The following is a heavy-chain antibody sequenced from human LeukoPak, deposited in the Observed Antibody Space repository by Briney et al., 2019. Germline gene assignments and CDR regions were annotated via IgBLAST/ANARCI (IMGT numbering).Heavy chain of an antibody. D-gene: IGHD6-13*01. CDR2: IHHSGST. CDR1: GYSISRGYF. J-gene: IGHJ5*02. Sequence: SEPLTLTCTVSGYSISRGYFRGWIRQPPGKGLEWIGSIHHSGSTSYNPSRKSRLTISVDTSKNQFSLKLNFVTAAGTAMFYCARMFRSSWYINWFDPWGQGALVTVSS. V-gene: IGHV4-38-2*02. CDR3: ARMFRSSWYINWFDP.